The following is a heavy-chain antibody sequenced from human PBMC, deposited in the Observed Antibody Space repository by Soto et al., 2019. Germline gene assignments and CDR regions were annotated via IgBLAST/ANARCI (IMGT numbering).Heavy chain of an antibody. Sequence: QVQLVESGGGVVQPGRSLRLSCAASGFTFSSYAMHWVRQAPGKGLEWVAVISYDGSNKYYAGFVKGRFTISRDNSKNTLYLQMNSLRAEDTAVYYCARVVVATVTLDYWGQGTLVTVSS. J-gene: IGHJ4*02. CDR1: GFTFSSYA. D-gene: IGHD1-26*01. CDR3: ARVVVATVTLDY. V-gene: IGHV3-30-3*01. CDR2: ISYDGSNK.